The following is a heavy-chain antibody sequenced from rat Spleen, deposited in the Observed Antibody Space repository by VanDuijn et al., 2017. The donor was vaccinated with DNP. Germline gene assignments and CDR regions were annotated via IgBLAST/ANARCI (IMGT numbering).Heavy chain of an antibody. J-gene: IGHJ3*01. CDR3: ARHSWELDY. Sequence: EVQLVESGGGLVQPGRSLKLSCAASGFTFSAYYLAWVRQAPAKGLEWVAYIGSAAYAPYYGDSVKGRFTISRDNAKSTLYLQMDSLRSEDTATYYCARHSWELDYWGQGTLVTVSS. D-gene: IGHD5-1*01. V-gene: IGHV5-25*01. CDR1: GFTFSAYY. CDR2: IGSAAYAP.